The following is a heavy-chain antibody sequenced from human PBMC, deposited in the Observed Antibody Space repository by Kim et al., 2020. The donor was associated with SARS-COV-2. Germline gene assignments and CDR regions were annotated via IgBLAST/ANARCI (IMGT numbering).Heavy chain of an antibody. D-gene: IGHD3-10*01. Sequence: FQGRVTITRDTSASTAYMERSSLRSEDTAVYYCARARLYYYGSGSQFDYWGQGTLVTVSS. V-gene: IGHV1-3*01. CDR3: ARARLYYYGSGSQFDY. J-gene: IGHJ4*02.